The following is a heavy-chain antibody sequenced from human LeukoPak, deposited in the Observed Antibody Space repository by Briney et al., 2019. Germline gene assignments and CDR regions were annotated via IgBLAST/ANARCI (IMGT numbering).Heavy chain of an antibody. CDR2: IYYSGST. D-gene: IGHD2-2*01. Sequence: SETLSLSCTVSGGSISSYYRSWIRQPPGKGLGWIGNIYYSGSTNYNPSLQSRVTISVDTSKNQFSLKLSSVTAADTAVYYCARAHSYCSSTSCSYDAFDIWGQGTMVTVSS. V-gene: IGHV4-59*01. CDR1: GGSISSYY. J-gene: IGHJ3*02. CDR3: ARAHSYCSSTSCSYDAFDI.